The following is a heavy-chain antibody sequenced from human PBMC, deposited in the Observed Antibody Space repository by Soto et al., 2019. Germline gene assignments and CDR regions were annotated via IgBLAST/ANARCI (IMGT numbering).Heavy chain of an antibody. CDR1: GGSISSSSYY. Sequence: SETLSLTCTVSGGSISSSSYYWGWIRQPPGKGLEWIGSIYYSGSTYYNPSLKSRVTISVDTSKNQFSLKLSSVTAADTAVYYCARVYSSGWYAHSDNWGQGTLVTVSS. D-gene: IGHD6-19*01. J-gene: IGHJ4*02. CDR3: ARVYSSGWYAHSDN. V-gene: IGHV4-39*01. CDR2: IYYSGST.